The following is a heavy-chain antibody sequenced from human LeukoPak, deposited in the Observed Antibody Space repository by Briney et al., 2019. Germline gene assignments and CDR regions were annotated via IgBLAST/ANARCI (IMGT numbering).Heavy chain of an antibody. D-gene: IGHD3-16*01. CDR2: INHSGST. CDR3: ARLPRGRLSPFDY. CDR1: GGSFSGYY. Sequence: SETLSLTCAVYGGSFSGYYWSWIRQPPGKGLEWIGEINHSGSTNYNPSLKSRVTISVDASKNQFSLKLSSVTAADTAVYYCARLPRGRLSPFDYWGQGTLVTVSS. V-gene: IGHV4-34*01. J-gene: IGHJ4*02.